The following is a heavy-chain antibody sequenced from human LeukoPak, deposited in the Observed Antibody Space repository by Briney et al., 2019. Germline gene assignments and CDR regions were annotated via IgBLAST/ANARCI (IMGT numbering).Heavy chain of an antibody. CDR1: GYSFTSYW. CDR2: IYPGDSDT. CDR3: ARSSAMAAANFDY. Sequence: NRGESLRISCKGSGYSFTSYWIGWVRQMPGKGLEWMGIIYPGDSDTRYSPSFQGQVTISADKSISTAYLQWSSLKASDTAMYYCARSSAMAAANFDYWGQGTLVTVSS. J-gene: IGHJ4*02. V-gene: IGHV5-51*01. D-gene: IGHD2-15*01.